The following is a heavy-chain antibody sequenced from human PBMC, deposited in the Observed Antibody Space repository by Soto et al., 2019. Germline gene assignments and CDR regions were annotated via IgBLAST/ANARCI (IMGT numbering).Heavy chain of an antibody. D-gene: IGHD3-9*01. CDR1: GGSISSGDYY. CDR2: IYYSGST. J-gene: IGHJ6*02. Sequence: SETLSLTXTVSGGSISSGDYYWSWIRQPPGKGLEWIEYIYYSGSTYYNPSLKSRVTISVDTSKNQFSLKLSSVTAADTAVYYCARDHYVYDILTGYGYYYGMDVWGQGTTVTVSS. CDR3: ARDHYVYDILTGYGYYYGMDV. V-gene: IGHV4-30-4*01.